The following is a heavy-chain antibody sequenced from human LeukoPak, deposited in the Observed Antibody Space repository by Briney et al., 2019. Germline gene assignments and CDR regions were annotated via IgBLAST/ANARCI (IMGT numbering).Heavy chain of an antibody. J-gene: IGHJ4*02. D-gene: IGHD3-22*01. Sequence: SETLSLTCGVYGGSFSGDYWSWIRQPPGKGLEWIGEINHSGSTNYNPSLKSRVTISVDTSKNQFSLKLSSVTAADTAVYYCARQSFDYYDSSGYSDYWGQGTLVTVSS. CDR1: GGSFSGDY. CDR3: ARQSFDYYDSSGYSDY. CDR2: INHSGST. V-gene: IGHV4-34*01.